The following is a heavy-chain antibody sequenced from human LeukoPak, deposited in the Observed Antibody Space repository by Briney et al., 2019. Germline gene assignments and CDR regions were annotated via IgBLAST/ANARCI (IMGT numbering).Heavy chain of an antibody. CDR1: GFSVSSVY. Sequence: PGGSLRLSCVASGFSVSSVYMTWVRQAPGKGLEWVSVIYSGGRTYYADSVKGRFTISRDNSKNTLYLQVNSLRAEDTAVYYCAPGPGFGELSENWFDPWGQGTLVTVSS. V-gene: IGHV3-53*01. CDR3: APGPGFGELSENWFDP. D-gene: IGHD3-10*01. J-gene: IGHJ5*02. CDR2: IYSGGRT.